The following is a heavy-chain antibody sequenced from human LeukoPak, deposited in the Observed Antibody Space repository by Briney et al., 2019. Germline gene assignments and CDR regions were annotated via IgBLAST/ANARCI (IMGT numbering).Heavy chain of an antibody. Sequence: PGGSLRLSRAASGFVFDDYGMSWVRQVPGKGLEWVSGINWNGRSIGYADSVKGRFTISRDNAKKSLYLQMNSLRAEDTALYRCARDGRHYYGSGSYYLDWFDPWGQGTLVTVSS. D-gene: IGHD3-10*01. V-gene: IGHV3-20*01. CDR1: GFVFDDYG. CDR3: ARDGRHYYGSGSYYLDWFDP. CDR2: INWNGRSI. J-gene: IGHJ5*02.